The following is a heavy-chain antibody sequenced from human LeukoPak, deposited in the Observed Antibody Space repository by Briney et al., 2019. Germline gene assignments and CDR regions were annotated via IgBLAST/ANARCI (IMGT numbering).Heavy chain of an antibody. CDR3: ARDSCSSTSCRKKFDN. D-gene: IGHD2-2*01. V-gene: IGHV4-39*07. CDR2: IYFSGST. CDR1: GDSISSANYY. Sequence: NPSETLSLTCTVSGDSISSANYYWGRVRQPPGKGLEWIGSIYFSGSTYYNPSLKSRVTISVETSKVQFSLKLSSVTAADTAVYYCARDSCSSTSCRKKFDNWGQGTLVTVSS. J-gene: IGHJ4*02.